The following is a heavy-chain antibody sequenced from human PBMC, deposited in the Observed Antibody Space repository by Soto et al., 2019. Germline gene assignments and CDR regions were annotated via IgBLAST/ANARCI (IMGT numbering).Heavy chain of an antibody. J-gene: IGHJ6*02. CDR3: ARIRLTAYYYGMDV. CDR1: GFSLSNARMG. D-gene: IGHD7-27*01. V-gene: IGHV2-26*01. Sequence: QVTLKESGPVLVKPTETLTLTCTVSGFSLSNARMGVSWIRQPPGKALEWLAHIFSNDEKSYSTSLKSRLTISKDTSKSQVVLNMNNMDPVDTATYYCARIRLTAYYYGMDVWGQGTTVTVSS. CDR2: IFSNDEK.